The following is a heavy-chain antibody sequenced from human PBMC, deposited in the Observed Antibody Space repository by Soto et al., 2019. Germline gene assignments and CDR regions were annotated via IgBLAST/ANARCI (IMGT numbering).Heavy chain of an antibody. V-gene: IGHV3-23*01. CDR2: ISGSGGST. D-gene: IGHD2-2*01. J-gene: IGHJ6*02. CDR3: AKQLGYCSSPSCYSRLYGMDV. Sequence: GGSLRLSCAASGFTFSSYAMSWVRQAPGKGLEWVSAISGSGGSTYYADSVKGRFTISRDNSKNTLYLQMNSLRAEDTAVYYCAKQLGYCSSPSCYSRLYGMDVWGQGTTVTVSS. CDR1: GFTFSSYA.